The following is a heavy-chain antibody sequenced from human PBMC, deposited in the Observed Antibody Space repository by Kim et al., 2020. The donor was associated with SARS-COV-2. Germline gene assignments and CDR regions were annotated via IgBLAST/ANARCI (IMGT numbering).Heavy chain of an antibody. CDR2: LYNNGGT. J-gene: IGHJ6*02. CDR3: ARSPFRFLSYDVDV. V-gene: IGHV4-39*01. Sequence: SETLSLTCTVSGVSITSGHYYWGWFRQPPGKGMEWIGSLYNNGGTYYNPPLKSRVTISVDTSKKQISLNLSSVTAADSAVYYCARSPFRFLSYDVDVWGQGTTVTVSS. CDR1: GVSITSGHYY.